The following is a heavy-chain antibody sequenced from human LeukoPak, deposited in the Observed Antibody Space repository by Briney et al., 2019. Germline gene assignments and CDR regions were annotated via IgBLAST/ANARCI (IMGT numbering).Heavy chain of an antibody. CDR3: TRAGYSGSYYVGGVSDY. CDR2: IRSKAYGGTT. Sequence: GGSLRLSCTASGFTFGDYAMSWVRQAPGKGLEWVGFIRSKAYGGTTEYAASVKGRFTISRDDSKSIAYLQMNSLKTEDTAVYYCTRAGYSGSYYVGGVSDYWGQGTLVTVSS. D-gene: IGHD1-26*01. CDR1: GFTFGDYA. J-gene: IGHJ4*02. V-gene: IGHV3-49*04.